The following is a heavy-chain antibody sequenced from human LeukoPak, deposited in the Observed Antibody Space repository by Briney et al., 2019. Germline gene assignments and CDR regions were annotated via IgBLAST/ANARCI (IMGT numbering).Heavy chain of an antibody. CDR3: AKRKYYYDSSGYLPFDY. CDR1: GFTFSSYA. V-gene: IGHV3-23*01. J-gene: IGHJ4*02. CDR2: ISGSGGST. D-gene: IGHD3-22*01. Sequence: PGGSLRLSCAASGFTFSSYAMSWVRQAPGKGLEWVSAISGSGGSTYFADSVKGHFTISRDNSKNTLYLQMNSLRAEDTAVYYCAKRKYYYDSSGYLPFDYWGQGTLVTVSS.